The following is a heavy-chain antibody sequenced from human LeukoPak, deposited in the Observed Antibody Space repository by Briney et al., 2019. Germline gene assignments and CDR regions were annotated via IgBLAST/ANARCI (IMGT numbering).Heavy chain of an antibody. CDR2: TSGNGAAT. J-gene: IGHJ5*02. V-gene: IGHV3-23*01. D-gene: IGHD1-26*01. CDR3: VGDGGGTSQRSGWFDP. CDR1: GFTFSGYA. Sequence: GGSLRLSCAASGFTFSGYAMSWVRQAPGKGLEWVSSTSGNGAATYYADSVKGRFTISRDNARNSLYLQMNSLRAEDTAVYYCVGDGGGTSQRSGWFDPWGQGIPVTGSS.